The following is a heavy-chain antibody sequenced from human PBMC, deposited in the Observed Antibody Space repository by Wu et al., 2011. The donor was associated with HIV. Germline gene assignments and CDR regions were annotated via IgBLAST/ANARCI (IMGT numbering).Heavy chain of an antibody. CDR1: GYTFTGNY. Sequence: QVQLVQSAVEVKEPGASVKVSCKTSGYTFTGNYIHWVRQAPGQGLEWMGWFNPNNGDTIYAQKFQGRVTMTRDTSISTAYMDLSRLRSDDTAVYYCARGQYYASGNDPNYKAKNWFDPWGQGTLVTASS. D-gene: IGHD3-10*01. J-gene: IGHJ5*02. V-gene: IGHV1-2*02. CDR2: FNPNNGDT. CDR3: ARGQYYASGNDPNYKAKNWFDP.